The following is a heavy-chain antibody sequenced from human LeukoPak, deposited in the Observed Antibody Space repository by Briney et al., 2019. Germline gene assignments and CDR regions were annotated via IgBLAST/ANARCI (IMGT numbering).Heavy chain of an antibody. J-gene: IGHJ4*02. Sequence: GASVKVSCKASGGTFNNYAFNWVRQAPGLGLEWMGGIIPSFNSVKYARKFQGRVAITADESTSTVYMELSSLRSEDTAVYYCVRGDYGDLIDYWGQGTLVTVSS. CDR2: IIPSFNSV. V-gene: IGHV1-69*13. CDR1: GGTFNNYA. CDR3: VRGDYGDLIDY. D-gene: IGHD4-17*01.